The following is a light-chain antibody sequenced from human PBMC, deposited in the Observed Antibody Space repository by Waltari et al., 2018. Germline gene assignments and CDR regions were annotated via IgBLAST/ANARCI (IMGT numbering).Light chain of an antibody. CDR1: QSISSY. Sequence: DIQMTQTPSPLSASVGDRVTITCLASQSISSYLNCYQQKPGKAPKLLIYAASSLQRGVPSRFSGSGSGTDFTLTISSLQPEDFATYYCQQSYSTPRTFGQGTKVEIK. CDR2: AAS. J-gene: IGKJ1*01. V-gene: IGKV1-39*01. CDR3: QQSYSTPRT.